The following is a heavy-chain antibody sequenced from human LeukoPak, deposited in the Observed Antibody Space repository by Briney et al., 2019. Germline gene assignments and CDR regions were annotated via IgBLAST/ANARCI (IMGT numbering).Heavy chain of an antibody. D-gene: IGHD3-22*01. CDR2: ISSSGSYI. Sequence: GGSLRLSCAASGFTFSTYSMNWVRQAPGKGLEWVSSISSSGSYIYSAASVKGRFTISRDNAKNSLYLQMNSLRAEDTAVYYCASVHDSSGYYYYFDYWGQGTLVTVSS. CDR3: ASVHDSSGYYYYFDY. CDR1: GFTFSTYS. V-gene: IGHV3-21*01. J-gene: IGHJ4*02.